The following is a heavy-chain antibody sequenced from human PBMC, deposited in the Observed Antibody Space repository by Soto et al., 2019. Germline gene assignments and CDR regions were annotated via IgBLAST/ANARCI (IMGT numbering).Heavy chain of an antibody. V-gene: IGHV4-59*01. J-gene: IGHJ4*01. CDR1: GVSLSAKP. CDR3: ARFGAAAAHDDN. Sequence: SETLSLTCDVSGVSLSAKPRSWLRQAPGKGLEWVGYVHFSGSTTYNPSLAPRLNISFDMSKSQVYLQLTSVTAADTAVYYCARFGAAAAHDDNWGRGVLVTVS. CDR2: VHFSGST. D-gene: IGHD6-13*01.